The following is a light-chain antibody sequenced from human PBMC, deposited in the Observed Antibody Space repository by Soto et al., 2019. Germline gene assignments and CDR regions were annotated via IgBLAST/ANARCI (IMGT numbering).Light chain of an antibody. CDR2: EVS. V-gene: IGLV2-23*02. Sequence: QSALTQPASVSGSPGQSITISCTGTSSDVGSYNLVSWYQQHPGKAPKLMIYEVSKRPSGVSNRFSGSKSGNTASLTISGLQAEDEADSYCCSYAGSSTPVFGGGTKLTVL. J-gene: IGLJ2*01. CDR3: CSYAGSSTPV. CDR1: SSDVGSYNL.